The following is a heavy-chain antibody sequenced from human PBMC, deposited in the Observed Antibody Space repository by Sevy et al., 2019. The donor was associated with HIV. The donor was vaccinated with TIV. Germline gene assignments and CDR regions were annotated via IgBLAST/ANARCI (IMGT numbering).Heavy chain of an antibody. CDR1: GFTFSSYG. Sequence: VGSLRLSCAASGFTFSSYGMHWVRQAPGKGLEWVAVISYDGSNKYYADSVKGRYTISRDNSKNTLYLQMNSLRAEDTAVYYCAKDRDGDFVFDYWGQGTLVTVSS. V-gene: IGHV3-30*18. D-gene: IGHD4-17*01. CDR3: AKDRDGDFVFDY. J-gene: IGHJ4*02. CDR2: ISYDGSNK.